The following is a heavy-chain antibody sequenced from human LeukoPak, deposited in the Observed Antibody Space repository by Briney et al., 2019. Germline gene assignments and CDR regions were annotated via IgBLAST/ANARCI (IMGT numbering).Heavy chain of an antibody. CDR2: IRGSGGST. J-gene: IGHJ5*02. V-gene: IGHV3-23*01. CDR3: ASGSSFISGYSYNWFDP. D-gene: IGHD3-22*01. CDR1: GFTFSSYG. Sequence: GGSLRLSCAASGFTFSSYGMSWVRQAPGKGLEWVSAIRGSGGSTYYADSVKGRFTISRDNSKNTLYLQMDSLRVEDTAVYYCASGSSFISGYSYNWFDPWGQGTLVTVSS.